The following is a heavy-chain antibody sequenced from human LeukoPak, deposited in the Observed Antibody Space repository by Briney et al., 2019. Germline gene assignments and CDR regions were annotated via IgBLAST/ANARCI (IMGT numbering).Heavy chain of an antibody. Sequence: GESLKISCKGSGYSYTSYWIGWVRQMPGKGLEWMGIIYPGDSDTRYSPSFQGQVTISADKSISTAYLQWSSLKASDTAMYYCARGRIAAAGTADYYYMDVWGKGTTVTVSS. D-gene: IGHD6-13*01. CDR2: IYPGDSDT. V-gene: IGHV5-51*01. CDR1: GYSYTSYW. CDR3: ARGRIAAAGTADYYYMDV. J-gene: IGHJ6*03.